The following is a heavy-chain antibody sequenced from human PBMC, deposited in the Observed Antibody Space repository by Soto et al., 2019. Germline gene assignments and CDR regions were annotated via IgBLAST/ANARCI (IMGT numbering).Heavy chain of an antibody. V-gene: IGHV1-69*06. CDR3: ASMRTMNLAGIYYYGMDV. D-gene: IGHD3-22*01. CDR2: IIPIFGTA. Sequence: QVQLVQSGAEVKKPGSSVKVSCKASGGTFSSYAISWVRQAPGQGLEWMGGIIPIFGTANYAQKFQGRVTITADKSTSTAYMELSSLRSEDTAVYYCASMRTMNLAGIYYYGMDVWGQGTTVTVSS. CDR1: GGTFSSYA. J-gene: IGHJ6*02.